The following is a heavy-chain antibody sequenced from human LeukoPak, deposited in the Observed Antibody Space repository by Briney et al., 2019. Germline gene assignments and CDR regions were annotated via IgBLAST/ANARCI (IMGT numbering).Heavy chain of an antibody. D-gene: IGHD6-6*01. J-gene: IGHJ4*02. CDR3: ARDSYYSSSSLGFDY. CDR2: INPSGGST. CDR1: GYTFTSYY. Sequence: GASVKVSCKASGYTFTSYYMHWVRQAPGQGLEWMGIINPSGGSTSYAQKFQGRVTMTRDMSTSTVYMELSRLRSEDTAVYYCARDSYYSSSSLGFDYWGQGTLVTVSS. V-gene: IGHV1-46*01.